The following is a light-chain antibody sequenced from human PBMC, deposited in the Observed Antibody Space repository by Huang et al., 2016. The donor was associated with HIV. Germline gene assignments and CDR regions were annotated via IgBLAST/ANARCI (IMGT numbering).Light chain of an antibody. V-gene: IGKV3-15*01. CDR2: GAS. Sequence: EIVMTQSPATLSVSPGESATLACRASESVRTNFAWYQQKPGQAPRLLIYGASTRATGITARFSCSGSGTEFTLTISSLQSEDFAVYYCQQYNNWPLTFGGGTKVEIK. CDR3: QQYNNWPLT. CDR1: ESVRTN. J-gene: IGKJ4*01.